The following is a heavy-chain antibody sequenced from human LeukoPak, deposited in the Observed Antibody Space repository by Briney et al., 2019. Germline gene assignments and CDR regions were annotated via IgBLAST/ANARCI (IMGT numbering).Heavy chain of an antibody. CDR3: AREGLYSSSWYIGY. Sequence: GRSLRLSCAASGFTFSSYAMHWVRQAPGKGLEWVAVILSDGSNKYYADSVKGRFAISRDDSKNTLYLQMNSLRAEDTAVYYCAREGLYSSSWYIGYWGQGTLVTVSS. CDR2: ILSDGSNK. CDR1: GFTFSSYA. V-gene: IGHV3-30*09. J-gene: IGHJ4*02. D-gene: IGHD6-13*01.